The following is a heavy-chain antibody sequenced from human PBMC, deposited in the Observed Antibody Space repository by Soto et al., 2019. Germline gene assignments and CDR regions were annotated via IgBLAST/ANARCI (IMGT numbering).Heavy chain of an antibody. CDR3: ARDRPDIVVVPAALEDWFDP. CDR1: GYTFTSYG. V-gene: IGHV1-18*04. Sequence: ASVKVSCKASGYTFTSYGISWVRQAPGQGLGWMGWISAYNGNTNYAQKLQGRVTMTTDTSTSTAYMELRSLRSDDTAVYYCARDRPDIVVVPAALEDWFDPWGQGTLVTVSS. J-gene: IGHJ5*02. CDR2: ISAYNGNT. D-gene: IGHD2-2*01.